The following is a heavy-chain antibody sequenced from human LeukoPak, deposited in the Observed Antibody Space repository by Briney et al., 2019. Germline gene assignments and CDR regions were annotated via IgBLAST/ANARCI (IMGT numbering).Heavy chain of an antibody. D-gene: IGHD3-22*01. CDR1: GGSISSFY. V-gene: IGHV4-59*08. J-gene: IGHJ3*02. CDR3: ARSNYYDSSGYFSYAFDI. Sequence: SETLSLTCTVSGGSISSFYWSWIRQPPGKGLEWIGYIYNSGGANYNPSLKSRVTISVDTSKNQFSLELTSVTAADTAVYYCARSNYYDSSGYFSYAFDIWGQGTMVTVSS. CDR2: IYNSGGA.